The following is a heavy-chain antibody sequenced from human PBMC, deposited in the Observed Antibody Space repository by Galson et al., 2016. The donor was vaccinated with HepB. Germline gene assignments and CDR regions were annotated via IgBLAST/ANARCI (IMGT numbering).Heavy chain of an antibody. V-gene: IGHV3-30-3*01. CDR1: GFSFSSYS. D-gene: IGHD3-16*01. CDR3: AREDGVHYETSVYHGFLDS. CDR2: ISTDGNNA. Sequence: SLRLSCAASGFSFSSYSMHWVRQAPGKGLEWVAVISTDGNNAYFADSVKGRFTISRDNSKNTVDLQMNSLGREDTAVYYCAREDGVHYETSVYHGFLDSWGQGTLVTVPS. J-gene: IGHJ4*02.